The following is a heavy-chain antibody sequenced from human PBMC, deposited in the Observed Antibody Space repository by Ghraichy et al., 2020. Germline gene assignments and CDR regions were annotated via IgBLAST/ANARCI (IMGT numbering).Heavy chain of an antibody. D-gene: IGHD6-19*01. CDR2: IYYSGST. V-gene: IGHV4-59*01. Sequence: SETLSLTCTVSGGSISPYYWSWIRQPPGKGLEWVGYIYYSGSTNYNPSLKSRVTISLDTSKNQFSLKMGSVTAADAAVYYCARDRMYSSGVQRYYGMDVWGQGTTVTVSS. J-gene: IGHJ6*02. CDR3: ARDRMYSSGVQRYYGMDV. CDR1: GGSISPYY.